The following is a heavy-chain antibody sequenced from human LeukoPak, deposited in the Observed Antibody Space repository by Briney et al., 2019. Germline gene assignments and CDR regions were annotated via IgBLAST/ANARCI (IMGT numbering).Heavy chain of an antibody. CDR2: ISISGPTI. D-gene: IGHD3-9*01. CDR1: GFTFSSHE. J-gene: IGHJ4*02. CDR3: ARDVPSGASTGFDY. Sequence: PGGSLRLSCAASGFTFSSHEMNWVRQAPGKGLEWVSYISISGPTIYYADSVKGRFTISRDNAKSSLYLQMSSLRAEDTGVYYCARDVPSGASTGFDYWGQGTLVTVSS. V-gene: IGHV3-48*03.